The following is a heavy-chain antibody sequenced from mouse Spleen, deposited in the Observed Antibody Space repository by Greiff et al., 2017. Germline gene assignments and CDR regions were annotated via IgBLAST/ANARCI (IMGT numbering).Heavy chain of an antibody. J-gene: IGHJ1*01. CDR2: ISSGGGNT. CDR1: GFTFSSYT. V-gene: IGHV5-9*04. CDR3: ASHRGYFDV. D-gene: IGHD2-14*01. Sequence: EVKLMESGGGLVKPGGSLKLSCAASGFTFSSYTMSWVRQTPAKRLEWVATISSGGGNTYYPDSVKGRFTISRDNARNTLYLQMSSLRSEDTAMYYCASHRGYFDVWGAGTTVTVSS.